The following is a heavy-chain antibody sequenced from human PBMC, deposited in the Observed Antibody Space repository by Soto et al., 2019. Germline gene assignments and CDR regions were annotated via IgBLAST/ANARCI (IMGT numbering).Heavy chain of an antibody. CDR3: AKDKYFYDSSGDTLDY. D-gene: IGHD3-22*01. CDR2: ISYDGSKK. V-gene: IGHV3-30*18. CDR1: GFTFSDHA. J-gene: IGHJ4*02. Sequence: QVRVVESGGGVVQPGRSLRLSCAVSGFTFSDHAMHWVRQAPGKGLDWVAAISYDGSKKDYADSVKGRFTMSRDNSKNTLFLQMNSLRAEDTAVYYCAKDKYFYDSSGDTLDYWGQGTLVIVSS.